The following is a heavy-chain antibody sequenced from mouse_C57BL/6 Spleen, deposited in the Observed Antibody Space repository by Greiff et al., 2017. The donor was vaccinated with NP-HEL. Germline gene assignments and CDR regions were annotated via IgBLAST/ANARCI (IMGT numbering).Heavy chain of an antibody. D-gene: IGHD1-1*01. CDR1: GYTFTDYY. CDR3: ARTLITTVVAD. V-gene: IGHV1-26*01. J-gene: IGHJ2*01. CDR2: INPNNGGT. Sequence: EVKLQQSGPELVKPGASVKISCKASGYTFTDYYMNWVKQSHGKSLEWIGDINPNNGGTSYNQKFKGKATLTVDKSSSTAYMELRSLTSEDSAVYYCARTLITTVVADWGQGTTLTVSS.